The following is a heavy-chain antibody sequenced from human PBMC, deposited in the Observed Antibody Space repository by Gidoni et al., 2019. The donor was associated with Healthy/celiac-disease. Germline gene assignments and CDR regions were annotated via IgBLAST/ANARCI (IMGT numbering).Heavy chain of an antibody. D-gene: IGHD1-1*01. J-gene: IGHJ6*02. Sequence: QVQLVQSGAEVKKPGASVKVSCKASGYTFTGSYMHWVRQAPGQGLEWMGRINPNRGGTTYAQKFQGRVTMTRDTSISTAYMELSRLRSDDTAVYYCARGWTGTGRDGMDVWGQGTTVTVSS. CDR1: GYTFTGSY. CDR2: INPNRGGT. V-gene: IGHV1-2*06. CDR3: ARGWTGTGRDGMDV.